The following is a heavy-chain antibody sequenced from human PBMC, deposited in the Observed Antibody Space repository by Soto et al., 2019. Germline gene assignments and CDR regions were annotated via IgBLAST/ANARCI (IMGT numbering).Heavy chain of an antibody. CDR3: AKVYSSSGYLFHYYGMDV. D-gene: IGHD6-13*01. CDR2: ISGSGGST. J-gene: IGHJ6*02. V-gene: IGHV3-23*01. CDR1: GFTFSSYA. Sequence: GGSLRLSCAASGFTFSSYAMSWVRQAPGKGLEWVSAISGSGGSTYYADSVKGRFTISRDNSKNTLYLQMNSLRAEDTAVYYCAKVYSSSGYLFHYYGMDVWGQGTTVTVSS.